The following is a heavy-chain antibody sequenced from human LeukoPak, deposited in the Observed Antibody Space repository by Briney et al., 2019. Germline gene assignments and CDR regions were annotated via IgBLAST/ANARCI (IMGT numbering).Heavy chain of an antibody. CDR1: GGSISSGGYY. Sequence: SETLSLTCTVSGGSISSGGYYWSWIRQPPGKGLEWIGYIYHSGSTFYNPSLKSRVTISVDRSKNQFSLKLSSVTAADTAVYYCARDRGMATITLDAFDIWGQGTMVTVSS. CDR2: IYHSGST. D-gene: IGHD5-24*01. V-gene: IGHV4-30-2*01. J-gene: IGHJ3*02. CDR3: ARDRGMATITLDAFDI.